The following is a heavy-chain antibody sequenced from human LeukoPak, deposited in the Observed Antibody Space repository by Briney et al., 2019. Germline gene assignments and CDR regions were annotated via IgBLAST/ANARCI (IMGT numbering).Heavy chain of an antibody. CDR2: FYYSGST. CDR1: GGSISSSSYY. CDR3: ARDNGAGTFDP. Sequence: PSETLSLTCTVSGGSISSSSYYWGWIRQPPGKGLEWIGSFYYSGSTYNNPSLKSRVTISVDTSKNQFPLKLSSVTAADTAVYYCARDNGAGTFDPWGQGTLVTVPS. J-gene: IGHJ5*02. V-gene: IGHV4-39*06. D-gene: IGHD2-8*01.